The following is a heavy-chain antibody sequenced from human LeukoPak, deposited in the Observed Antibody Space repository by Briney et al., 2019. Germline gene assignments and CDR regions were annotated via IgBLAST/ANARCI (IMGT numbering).Heavy chain of an antibody. Sequence: PSETLSLTCTVSGDSISTSKSYWGWIREPPLKGLEWIGSIYYTGNTYYNASLKSRVTISVDTSKNQFSLSLTSVTAADTAVYYCARDLHYYDSTDYEDAFDIWGQGTMVTVSS. J-gene: IGHJ3*02. CDR3: ARDLHYYDSTDYEDAFDI. D-gene: IGHD3-22*01. V-gene: IGHV4-39*02. CDR1: GDSISTSKSY. CDR2: IYYTGNT.